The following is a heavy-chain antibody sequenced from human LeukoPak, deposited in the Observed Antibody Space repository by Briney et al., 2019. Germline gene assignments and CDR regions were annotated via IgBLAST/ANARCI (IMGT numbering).Heavy chain of an antibody. CDR3: ANLTH. D-gene: IGHD2-21*02. CDR1: GFSFSNYS. J-gene: IGHJ4*02. V-gene: IGHV3-48*02. CDR2: ISRTGNIV. Sequence: GGSLRLSCVATGFSFSNYSMHWVRQAPGKGPEWVSYISRTGNIVYYADSVKGRFTISRDNAKDSLFLQMDSLRDEDTAVYYCANLTHWGQGILVTVSS.